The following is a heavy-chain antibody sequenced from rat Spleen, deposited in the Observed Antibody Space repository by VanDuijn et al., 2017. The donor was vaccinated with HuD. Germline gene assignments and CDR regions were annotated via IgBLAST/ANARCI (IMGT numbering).Heavy chain of an antibody. CDR2: ISTGGGST. CDR3: ITDYGGYNWFTY. V-gene: IGHV5-27*01. D-gene: IGHD1-11*01. Sequence: EVQLVESGGGLVQPGRSLKLSCAASGFTFSNYYMAWVRQAPTKGLEWVAYISTGGGSTYYRDSVKGRFTISRDNAKTTLYLQMDSLRSEDTATYYCITDYGGYNWFTYWGQGTLVTVSS. CDR1: GFTFSNYY. J-gene: IGHJ3*01.